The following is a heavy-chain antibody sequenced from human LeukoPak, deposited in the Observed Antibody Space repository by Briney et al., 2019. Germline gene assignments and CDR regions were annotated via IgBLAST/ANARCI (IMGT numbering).Heavy chain of an antibody. J-gene: IGHJ4*02. CDR1: GGTFSSYA. CDR2: IIPVFGTT. Sequence: GASVKVSCKASGGTFSSYAVSWVRQTPGQGLEWLGGIIPVFGTTTYAQKFQDKVTMTADKSTNTAYLQIRSLTSDDTGVYYCARCSPGDSSNFYAVLPYWGQGTQVTVST. V-gene: IGHV1-69*06. CDR3: ARCSPGDSSNFYAVLPY. D-gene: IGHD3-22*01.